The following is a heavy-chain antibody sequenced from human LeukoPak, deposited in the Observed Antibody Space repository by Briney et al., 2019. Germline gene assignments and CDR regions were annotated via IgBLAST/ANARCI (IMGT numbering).Heavy chain of an antibody. Sequence: PGGSLRLSCAASGFTFSSYAMSWVRQAPGKGLEWVSAISGSGGSTYYADSVKGRFTISRDNSKNTLYLQMNSLRAEDTAVYYCAKEEGSRYCSSTSCYKYNRFDPWGQGTLVTVSS. CDR2: ISGSGGST. CDR1: GFTFSSYA. CDR3: AKEEGSRYCSSTSCYKYNRFDP. D-gene: IGHD2-2*01. J-gene: IGHJ5*02. V-gene: IGHV3-23*01.